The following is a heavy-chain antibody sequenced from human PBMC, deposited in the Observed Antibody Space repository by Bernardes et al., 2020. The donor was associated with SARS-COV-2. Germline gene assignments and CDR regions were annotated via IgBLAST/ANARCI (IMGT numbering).Heavy chain of an antibody. J-gene: IGHJ4*02. CDR3: AKDMGWGSGSYQVGDY. Sequence: GGSLRLSCAASGFTFDDYAMHWVRQAPGKGLEWVSGISWNSGSIGYADSVKGRFTISRDNAKNSLYLQMNSLRAEDTALYYCAKDMGWGSGSYQVGDYWGQGTLVTVSS. CDR1: GFTFDDYA. D-gene: IGHD3-10*01. V-gene: IGHV3-9*01. CDR2: ISWNSGSI.